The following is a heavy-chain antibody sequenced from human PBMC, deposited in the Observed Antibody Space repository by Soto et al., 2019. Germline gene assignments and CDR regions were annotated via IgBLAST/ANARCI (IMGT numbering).Heavy chain of an antibody. CDR3: AHRFNWNGLFDY. CDR1: GFSLSTSGVG. V-gene: IGHV2-5*02. CDR2: IYWDDNK. Sequence: QITLKESGPSLVKATQTLTLTCTFSGFSLSTSGVGVGWIRQPPGKALEWLALIYWDDNKRYSPSLKSRLTITKDTSKNQVVLTMTNMDPVDTATYYCAHRFNWNGLFDYWGQGTLVTVSS. D-gene: IGHD1-20*01. J-gene: IGHJ4*02.